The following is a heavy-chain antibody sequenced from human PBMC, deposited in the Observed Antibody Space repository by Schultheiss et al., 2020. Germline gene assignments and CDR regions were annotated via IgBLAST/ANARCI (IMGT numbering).Heavy chain of an antibody. CDR1: EFTFRSYD. J-gene: IGHJ6*02. CDR3: VRRSPLGLDV. V-gene: IGHV3-23*01. Sequence: GGSLRLSCVASEFTFRSYDMYWVRQAPGKGLEWVSDISGSGGGKYYVDSVKGRFTISRDNSKNTLYLQMNSLTADDTAKYYCVRRSPLGLDVWGQGTMVTVSS. D-gene: IGHD3-3*01. CDR2: ISGSGGGK.